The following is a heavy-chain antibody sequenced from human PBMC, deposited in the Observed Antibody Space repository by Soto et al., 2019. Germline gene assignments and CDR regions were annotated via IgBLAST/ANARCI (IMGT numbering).Heavy chain of an antibody. Sequence: GGSLKLSCAASGFTFSSYAMSWVRQAPGRGLEWVSAIRGSGDTTYCADSVKGRFTISRDNSKNTLYLQMNSLRAEDTAVYYCAKDRGVSGSYYRFAFDIWGQGTMVTVSS. CDR3: AKDRGVSGSYYRFAFDI. CDR1: GFTFSSYA. D-gene: IGHD1-26*01. V-gene: IGHV3-23*01. CDR2: IRGSGDTT. J-gene: IGHJ3*02.